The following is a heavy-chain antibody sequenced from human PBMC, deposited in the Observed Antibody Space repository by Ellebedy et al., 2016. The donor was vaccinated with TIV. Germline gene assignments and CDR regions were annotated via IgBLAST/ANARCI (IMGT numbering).Heavy chain of an antibody. CDR1: GFTFSSYG. D-gene: IGHD1-26*01. CDR3: AKDRDSGSYYLDY. CDR2: ISYDGSNK. Sequence: GGSLRLSXAASGFTFSSYGMHWVRQAPGKGLEWVAVISYDGSNKYYADSVKGRFTISRDNSKNTLYLQMNSLRAEDTAVYYCAKDRDSGSYYLDYWGQGTLVTVSS. J-gene: IGHJ4*02. V-gene: IGHV3-30*18.